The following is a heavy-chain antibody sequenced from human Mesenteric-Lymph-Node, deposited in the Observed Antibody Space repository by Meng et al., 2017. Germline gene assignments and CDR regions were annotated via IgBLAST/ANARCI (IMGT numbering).Heavy chain of an antibody. Sequence: QVQLQESGPGLVKPSQTLSLICTVSGGSISSGDYYWSWIRQPPGKGLEWIGYIYYSGSTYYNPSLKSRVTISVDTSKNQFSLRLSSVTDADTAVYYCARDLGVATSIAGFVYWGQGTLVTVSS. CDR2: IYYSGST. CDR3: ARDLGVATSIAGFVY. V-gene: IGHV4-30-4*01. CDR1: GGSISSGDYY. J-gene: IGHJ4*02. D-gene: IGHD5-12*01.